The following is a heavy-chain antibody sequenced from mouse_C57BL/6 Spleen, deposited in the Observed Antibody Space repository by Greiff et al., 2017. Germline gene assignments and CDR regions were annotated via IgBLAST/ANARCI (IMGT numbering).Heavy chain of an antibody. CDR2: IHPNSGST. CDR1: GYTFTSYW. Sequence: QVQLQQPGPELVKPGASVKLSCKASGYTFTSYWMHWVKQRPGQGLEWIGMIHPNSGSTNYNEKFKSKATLTVDKSSSTAYMQLSSLTSEDSAVYYGAIAYYSTLNGYLDVWGTGTTLTVYS. V-gene: IGHV1-64*01. J-gene: IGHJ1*03. CDR3: AIAYYSTLNGYLDV. D-gene: IGHD2-5*01.